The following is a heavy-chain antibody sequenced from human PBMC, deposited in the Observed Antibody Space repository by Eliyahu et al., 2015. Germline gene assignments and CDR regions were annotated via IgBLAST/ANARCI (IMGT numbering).Heavy chain of an antibody. Sequence: EVQLLESGGGXVQPGGSLRLSCAASGFTFSDSAMTWVRQAPAKGLEWVSTISWGGGSTYYADSVKGRFTISRDNSKNTVSLQMNSLRAEDTAIYFCAKNYASGSGGRQSDYWGQGMLVTVSP. CDR1: GFTFSDSA. J-gene: IGHJ4*02. V-gene: IGHV3-23*01. CDR3: AKNYASGSGGRQSDY. CDR2: ISWGGGST. D-gene: IGHD3-10*01.